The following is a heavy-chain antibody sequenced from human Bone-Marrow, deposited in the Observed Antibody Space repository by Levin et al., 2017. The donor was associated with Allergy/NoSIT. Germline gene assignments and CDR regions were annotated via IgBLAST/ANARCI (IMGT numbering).Heavy chain of an antibody. CDR3: ARGGCSATSCLDY. J-gene: IGHJ4*02. CDR1: GFAFSSYY. CDR2: IHTDTSVT. V-gene: IGHV3-74*01. D-gene: IGHD2-15*01. Sequence: GGSLRLSCAASGFAFSSYYMHWVRQAPGKGLAWVSNIHTDTSVTNYADSVKGRFTISRDNAKNTLYLQMNSLRAEDTAVYYCARGGCSATSCLDYWGQGTLVTVSS.